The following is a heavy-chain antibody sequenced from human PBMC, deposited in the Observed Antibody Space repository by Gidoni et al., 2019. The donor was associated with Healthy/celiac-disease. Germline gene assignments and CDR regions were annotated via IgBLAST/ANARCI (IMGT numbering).Heavy chain of an antibody. Sequence: EVQLVESGGGLVKLGGSLRLSCAASGFTSSSDSMNWVRQAPGKGLEWFSSISSSSSYIYYADSGKGRFTISRDNAKNSLYLQMNSLRAEDTAVYYCARDSSYCGDAYYYYGMDVWGQGTTVTVSS. CDR3: ARDSSYCGDAYYYYGMDV. CDR2: ISSSSSYI. CDR1: GFTSSSDS. J-gene: IGHJ6*02. D-gene: IGHD2-21*01. V-gene: IGHV3-21*01.